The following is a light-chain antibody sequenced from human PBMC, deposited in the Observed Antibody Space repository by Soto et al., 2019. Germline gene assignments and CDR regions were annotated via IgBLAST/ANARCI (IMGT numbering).Light chain of an antibody. CDR2: EVS. V-gene: IGLV2-14*01. Sequence: QSVLTQPASVSGSPGQSIAISCTGTSSDVGGYNYVSWYQQYPGKAPKLMIYEVSNRPSEVSNRFSGSKSGNTASLTISGLQTEDEADYYCSSYTSSSTLVFGGGTKLTVL. J-gene: IGLJ2*01. CDR1: SSDVGGYNY. CDR3: SSYTSSSTLV.